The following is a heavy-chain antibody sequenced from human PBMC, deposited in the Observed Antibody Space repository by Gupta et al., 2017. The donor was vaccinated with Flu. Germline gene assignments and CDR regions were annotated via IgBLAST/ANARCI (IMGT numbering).Heavy chain of an antibody. CDR3: ASASIFGVVIIAYGMDV. Sequence: EVQLVESGGGLVKPGGSLRLSCAASGFTFSSYSMNWVRQAPGKGLEWVSSISSSSSYIYYADSVKGRFTISRDNAKNSLYLQMNSLRAEDTAVYYCASASIFGVVIIAYGMDVWGQGTTVTVSS. J-gene: IGHJ6*02. D-gene: IGHD3-3*01. CDR2: ISSSSSYI. V-gene: IGHV3-21*01. CDR1: GFTFSSYS.